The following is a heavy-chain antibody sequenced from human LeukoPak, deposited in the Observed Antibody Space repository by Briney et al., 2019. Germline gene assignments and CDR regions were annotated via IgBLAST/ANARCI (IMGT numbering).Heavy chain of an antibody. V-gene: IGHV3-53*01. CDR2: IYSGGST. J-gene: IGHJ3*02. CDR3: AREVDAFDI. Sequence: GGSLRLSCAASGFTFSSYGMHWVRQAPGKGLEWVSVIYSGGSTYYADSVKGRFTISRDNSKNTLYLQMNSLGAEDTAVYYCAREVDAFDIWGQGTMVTVSS. CDR1: GFTFSSYG.